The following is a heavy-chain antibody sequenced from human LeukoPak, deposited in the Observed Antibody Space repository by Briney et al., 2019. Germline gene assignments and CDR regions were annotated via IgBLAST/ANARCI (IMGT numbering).Heavy chain of an antibody. D-gene: IGHD3-3*01. CDR3: ARAGAGRKTDFWSGYWQFDY. J-gene: IGHJ4*02. CDR2: IYYSGST. V-gene: IGHV4-59*01. CDR1: GGSISSYY. Sequence: SETLSLTCTVSGGSISSYYWSWIRQPPGKGLEWIGYIYYSGSTNYNPSLKSRVTISVDTSKNQFSLKLSSVTAADTAVYYCARAGAGRKTDFWSGYWQFDYWGQGTLVTDSS.